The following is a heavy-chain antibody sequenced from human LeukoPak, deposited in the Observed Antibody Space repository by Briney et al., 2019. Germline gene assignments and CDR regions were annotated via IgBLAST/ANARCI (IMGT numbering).Heavy chain of an antibody. CDR1: GFTFSSYG. Sequence: GGSLRLSCAASGFTFSSYGMHWVRQAPGKGLEWVAVISYDGSNKYYADSVKGRFTISRDNSKDTLYLQMNSLRAEDTAVYYCAKDSSSWYYFDYWGQGTLVTVSS. CDR3: AKDSSSWYYFDY. CDR2: ISYDGSNK. V-gene: IGHV3-30*18. D-gene: IGHD6-13*01. J-gene: IGHJ4*02.